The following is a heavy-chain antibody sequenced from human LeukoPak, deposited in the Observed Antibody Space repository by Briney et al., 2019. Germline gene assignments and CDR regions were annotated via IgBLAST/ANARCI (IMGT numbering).Heavy chain of an antibody. CDR2: ISPYNSNT. V-gene: IGHV1-18*01. D-gene: IGHD3-10*01. CDR1: GYTFAKFG. Sequence: ASVKVSCKASGYTFAKFGISWVRRAPGQGLEWLAWISPYNSNTNYAQNLQDRVTLTTDTSTGTAYMELRSLRSDDTAVYYCARGYGSGSSFDYWGQGTLVTVSS. CDR3: ARGYGSGSSFDY. J-gene: IGHJ4*02.